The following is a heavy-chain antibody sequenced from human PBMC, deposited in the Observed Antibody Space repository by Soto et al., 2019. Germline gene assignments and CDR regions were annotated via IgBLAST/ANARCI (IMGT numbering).Heavy chain of an antibody. D-gene: IGHD3-16*01. CDR3: ARKPDVATAKVGGVYVFDV. V-gene: IGHV4-4*02. J-gene: IGHJ3*01. CDR2: IYHSGSP. Sequence: QVQLQESGPGLVKPSGTLSLTCAASSGSIFTTNWWSWVRQSPGRGLQWIGDIYHSGSPKYNPSLKSRVSSVIGKSKFRFSLIPTSVTAADTAVYYCARKPDVATAKVGGVYVFDVWGQGTMVTVSS. CDR1: SGSIFTTNW.